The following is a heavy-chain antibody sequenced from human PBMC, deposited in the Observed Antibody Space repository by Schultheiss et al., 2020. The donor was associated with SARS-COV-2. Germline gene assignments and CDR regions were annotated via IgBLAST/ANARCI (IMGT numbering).Heavy chain of an antibody. CDR2: IHTGGST. CDR1: GFTFDDYT. V-gene: IGHV3-53*05. J-gene: IGHJ3*02. D-gene: IGHD3-22*01. CDR3: TSRDYDSSGYLFDI. Sequence: GGSLRLSCAASGFTFDDYTMHWVRQAPGKGLEWVAVIHTGGSTYYAGSVEGRFTISRDNSKNTLYLQMNSLRAEDTAVYYCTSRDYDSSGYLFDIWGQGTMVTVSS.